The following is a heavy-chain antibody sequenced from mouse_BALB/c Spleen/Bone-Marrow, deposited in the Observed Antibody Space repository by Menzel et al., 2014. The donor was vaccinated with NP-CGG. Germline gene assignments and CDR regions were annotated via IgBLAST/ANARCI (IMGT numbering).Heavy chain of an antibody. Sequence: EVKLVESGGGLVKLGGSLKLSCAASGFTFSSYYMSWVRQTPEKRLELVAAINSNGGGTYYPDTVKGRFTISRDNAKNTLYLQMSSLRSEDTALYYCARRFTTGVTTGAMDYWGQGTSGAVSS. V-gene: IGHV5-6-2*01. D-gene: IGHD1-1*01. J-gene: IGHJ4*01. CDR2: INSNGGGT. CDR3: ARRFTTGVTTGAMDY. CDR1: GFTFSSYY.